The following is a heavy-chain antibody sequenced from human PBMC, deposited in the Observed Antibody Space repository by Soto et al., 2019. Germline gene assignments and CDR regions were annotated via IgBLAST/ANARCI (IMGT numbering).Heavy chain of an antibody. V-gene: IGHV5-51*01. Sequence: GESLQISCTASGYGFTTYWIGWVRQMPGKGLEWMGIINPGDSDTRYSPSFQGQATISADRPISTAYLQWSSLKASDTAMYYCARHEQFYYYYYGMDVWGQGTTVTVSS. D-gene: IGHD6-19*01. CDR1: GYGFTTYW. J-gene: IGHJ6*02. CDR3: ARHEQFYYYYYGMDV. CDR2: INPGDSDT.